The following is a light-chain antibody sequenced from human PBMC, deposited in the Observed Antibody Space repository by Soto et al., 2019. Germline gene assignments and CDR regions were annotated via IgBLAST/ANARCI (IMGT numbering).Light chain of an antibody. V-gene: IGKV2-28*01. CDR3: MQALQTPRA. Sequence: DIVMTQSPLSLPVTPGEPASISCRSSQSLLLSNGYNYLDWYLQKPGQSPQLLIYLGSNRASGVPDRFSGSGSGTDFILRISRVEAEDVGVYYCMQALQTPRAFGPGTRVDIK. CDR2: LGS. CDR1: QSLLLSNGYNY. J-gene: IGKJ3*01.